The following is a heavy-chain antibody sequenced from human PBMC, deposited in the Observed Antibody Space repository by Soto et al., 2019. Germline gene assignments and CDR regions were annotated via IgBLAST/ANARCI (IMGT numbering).Heavy chain of an antibody. CDR1: GFTFSNAW. V-gene: IGHV3-15*01. Sequence: EVQLVESGGGLVKPGGSLRLSCAASGFTFSNAWMSWVRQAPGKGLEWVGRIKSKTDGGTTDYAAPVKGRFTISRDDSKNTLYLQMNSLKTEDTAVYYCTTDLWIAARTPDYFDYWGQGTLVTVSS. D-gene: IGHD6-6*01. CDR2: IKSKTDGGTT. J-gene: IGHJ4*02. CDR3: TTDLWIAARTPDYFDY.